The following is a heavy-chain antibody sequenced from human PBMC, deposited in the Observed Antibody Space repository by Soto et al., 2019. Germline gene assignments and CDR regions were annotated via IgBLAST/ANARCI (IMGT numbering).Heavy chain of an antibody. CDR1: GFTFTSYG. J-gene: IGHJ4*02. CDR2: ISYDGGLQ. V-gene: IGHV3-30*03. CDR3: VSDRGYGHASVPYS. D-gene: IGHD5-18*01. Sequence: QAHLVESGGGVVQPGRSLRLSCAASGFTFTSYGMHWVRQAPGTRLEWVAVISYDGGLQHYADSVKGRFTISRDYSKNMVLLQMNSLRAEDTAVYYCVSDRGYGHASVPYSWGQGTLVSVSS.